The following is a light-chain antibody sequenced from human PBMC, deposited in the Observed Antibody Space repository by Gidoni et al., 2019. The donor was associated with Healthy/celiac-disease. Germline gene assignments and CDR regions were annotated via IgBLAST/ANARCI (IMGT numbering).Light chain of an antibody. V-gene: IGKV3-15*01. CDR3: QQHNNWPPGRT. J-gene: IGKJ1*01. Sequence: EIVMTQSPATLPVSPGERATLSCRASQSVSSNLAWYQQKPGQAPRLLIYGASTRATGIPARFSGSGSGTEFTLTISSLQSEDFAVYYCQQHNNWPPGRTFGQGTKVEIK. CDR1: QSVSSN. CDR2: GAS.